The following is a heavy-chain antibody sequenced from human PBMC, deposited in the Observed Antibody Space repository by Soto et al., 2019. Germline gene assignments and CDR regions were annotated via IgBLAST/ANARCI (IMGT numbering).Heavy chain of an antibody. D-gene: IGHD6-19*01. V-gene: IGHV1-69*01. CDR3: ARVASNSTGWYIWFDP. CDR1: GGTFSTYP. J-gene: IGHJ5*02. Sequence: QVQLVQSGAEVKKPGSSVKVSCKASGGTFSTYPINWVRQAPGQGLEYMGGIIPKYGTTNYAQKFRGTVTITSDESTSTAYMELNNLRSEDTAVYYCARVASNSTGWYIWFDPWGQGTLVTVSS. CDR2: IIPKYGTT.